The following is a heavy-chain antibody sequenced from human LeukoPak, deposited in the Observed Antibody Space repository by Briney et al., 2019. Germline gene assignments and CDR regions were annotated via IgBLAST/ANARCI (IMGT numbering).Heavy chain of an antibody. J-gene: IGHJ6*03. Sequence: SETLSLTCTVSGYSISSDYYWGWIRQPPGKGLEWVGSIYHTGTTYYNPSLKSRVTISVDTSKNQFSLKLSSVTATDTAVYYCARSLGYYYYYYMDVWGKGTTVTVSS. CDR1: GYSISSDYY. CDR3: ARSLGYYYYYYMDV. V-gene: IGHV4-38-2*02. CDR2: IYHTGTT.